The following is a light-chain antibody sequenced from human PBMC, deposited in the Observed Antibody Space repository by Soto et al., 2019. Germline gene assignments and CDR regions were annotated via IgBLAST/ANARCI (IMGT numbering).Light chain of an antibody. J-gene: IGKJ1*01. CDR1: QSISSY. V-gene: IGKV1-39*01. CDR2: AAS. Sequence: DIQMTQSPSSLSASVRDRVTITCRASQSISSYLNWYQQKPGKAPKLLIYAASSLQSGVPSRFSGSGSGTDFTLTISSLQPEDFATYHCQQSYSNPRTFGQGTKVDI. CDR3: QQSYSNPRT.